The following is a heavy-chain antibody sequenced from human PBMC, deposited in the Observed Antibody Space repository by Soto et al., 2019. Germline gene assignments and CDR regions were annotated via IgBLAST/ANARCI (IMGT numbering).Heavy chain of an antibody. D-gene: IGHD3-22*01. Sequence: PSETLSLTCTVSGGSISSYYWSWVRQPPGKGLEWIGYIYYSGSTNYNPSLKSRVTISVDTSKNQFSLKLSSVTAADTAVYYCARKDYYDSSGLNPWGQGTLVTVS. J-gene: IGHJ5*02. CDR3: ARKDYYDSSGLNP. CDR1: GGSISSYY. V-gene: IGHV4-59*08. CDR2: IYYSGST.